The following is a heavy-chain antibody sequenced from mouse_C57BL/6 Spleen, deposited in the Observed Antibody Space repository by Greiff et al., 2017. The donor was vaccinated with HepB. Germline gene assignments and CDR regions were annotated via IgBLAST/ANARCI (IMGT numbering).Heavy chain of an antibody. CDR2: IYYGSGST. V-gene: IGHV1-55*01. D-gene: IGHD1-1*01. J-gene: IGHJ2*01. CDR1: GYTFTSYW. Sequence: QVQLQQPGAELVKPGASVKMSCKASGYTFTSYWITWVRQGPGQGLEWIGDIYYGSGSTNYNDQFKSKATLTVDTTSSTTYMQISSLTSEDSAVYDCARGPYYCGSSYVYYFDYWGQGTTLTVSS. CDR3: ARGPYYCGSSYVYYFDY.